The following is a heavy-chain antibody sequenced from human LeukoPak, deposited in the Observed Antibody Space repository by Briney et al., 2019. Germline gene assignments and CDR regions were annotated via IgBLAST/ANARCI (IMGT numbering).Heavy chain of an antibody. CDR3: ARGLSSSWYLYYFDY. J-gene: IGHJ4*02. Sequence: SETLSLTCTVSGGSISSYYWSWIRQPAGKGLEWIGYIYYSGSTNYNPSLKSRVTISVDTSKNQFSLKLSSVTAADTAAYYCARGLSSSWYLYYFDYWGQGTLVTVSS. CDR2: IYYSGST. D-gene: IGHD6-13*01. V-gene: IGHV4-59*01. CDR1: GGSISSYY.